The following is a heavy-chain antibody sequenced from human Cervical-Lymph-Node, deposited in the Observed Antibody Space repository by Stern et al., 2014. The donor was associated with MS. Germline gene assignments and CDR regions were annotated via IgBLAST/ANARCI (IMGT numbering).Heavy chain of an antibody. V-gene: IGHV4-31*03. D-gene: IGHD2-21*02. Sequence: QVQLQESGPGLVKPSQTLSLTCTVSGGSIRSDGYYWYWIRQHQGKGLEWIGYIYYSGITYYNPPLKSRLTISRDTSKNQFSLNLSSVTAADTAVYYCARSRGYCIDIFDYWGQGTLVTVSS. J-gene: IGHJ4*02. CDR3: ARSRGYCIDIFDY. CDR1: GGSIRSDGYY. CDR2: IYYSGIT.